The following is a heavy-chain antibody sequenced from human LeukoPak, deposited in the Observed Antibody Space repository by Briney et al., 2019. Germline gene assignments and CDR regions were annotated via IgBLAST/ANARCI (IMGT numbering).Heavy chain of an antibody. D-gene: IGHD3-22*01. Sequence: GGSLRLSCAASGFIFSSYAMSWVRQAPGKGLEWVSSLSGSGSTTYYADSVEGRFTISRDSSKNTLYLQMNSLRAEDTAVYYCAKDTRYYDSSGYYRLDYWGQGTLVTVSS. CDR2: LSGSGSTT. J-gene: IGHJ4*02. CDR1: GFIFSSYA. CDR3: AKDTRYYDSSGYYRLDY. V-gene: IGHV3-23*01.